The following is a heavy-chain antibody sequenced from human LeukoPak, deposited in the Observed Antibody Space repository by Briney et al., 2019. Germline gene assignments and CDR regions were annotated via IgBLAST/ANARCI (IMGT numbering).Heavy chain of an antibody. J-gene: IGHJ5*01. D-gene: IGHD3-10*01. CDR3: ARGENSGSYFFYFDS. Sequence: SETLSLTCAVYGGSFSGHYWTWIRQPPGKGLEWIGEIDHTGRSTYNPSLTSRVTISKDSSKNQFSLSLGSVIAADTAVYFCARGENSGSYFFYFDSWAQGTPVTVSS. CDR1: GGSFSGHY. CDR2: IDHTGRS. V-gene: IGHV4-34*01.